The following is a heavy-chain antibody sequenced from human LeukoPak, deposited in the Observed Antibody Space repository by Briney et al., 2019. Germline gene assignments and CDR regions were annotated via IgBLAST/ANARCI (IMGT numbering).Heavy chain of an antibody. J-gene: IGHJ6*04. CDR1: EFTSSAFW. D-gene: IGHD3-3*01. Sequence: GGSLRLSCAASEFTSSAFWMSWARRPPGKGLEWVANINKDGTEEEYVDSVKGRFSIFRDNAKNSVFLQMNRLRAEDTAVYYCAIFVVVVPGNLLLWGKGTTVIVSS. CDR3: AIFVVVVPGNLLL. CDR2: INKDGTEE. V-gene: IGHV3-7*01.